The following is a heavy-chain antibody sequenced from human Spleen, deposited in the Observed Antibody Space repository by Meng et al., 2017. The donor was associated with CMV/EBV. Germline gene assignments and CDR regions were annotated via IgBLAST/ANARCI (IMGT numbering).Heavy chain of an antibody. J-gene: IGHJ4*02. V-gene: IGHV1-69*11. CDR1: GGTFISYA. Sequence: SGGTFISYAIYWVRQAPGQGLEWMGRIMPILGTAIYAQKFQGRVTITTDDSTSTVYMELSSLRSEDTAVYFCARGLESGTYYTPFDYWGRGTLVTVSS. CDR2: IMPILGTA. CDR3: ARGLESGTYYTPFDY. D-gene: IGHD1-26*01.